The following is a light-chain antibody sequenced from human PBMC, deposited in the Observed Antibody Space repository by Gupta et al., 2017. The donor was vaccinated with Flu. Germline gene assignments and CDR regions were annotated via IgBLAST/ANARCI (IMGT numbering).Light chain of an antibody. CDR1: SSDVGGYKY. CDR3: CSYAGSNTGV. CDR2: DVT. J-gene: IGLJ3*02. V-gene: IGLV2-11*01. Sequence: SVTISCTGTSSDVGGYKYVSWYQQHPGKAPKLMIYDVTKRPSGVPDRFSGSKSGNTASLTXSGLQADDXADYYCCSYAGSNTGVFGGGTKLTV.